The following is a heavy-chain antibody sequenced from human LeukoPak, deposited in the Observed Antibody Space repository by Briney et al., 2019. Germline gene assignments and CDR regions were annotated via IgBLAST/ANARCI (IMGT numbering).Heavy chain of an antibody. CDR3: ARRVSIGWGYYGSGSYFGY. CDR2: INHSGST. J-gene: IGHJ4*02. V-gene: IGHV4-34*01. D-gene: IGHD3-10*01. CDR1: GFTFSSYS. Sequence: GSLRLSCAASGFTFSSYSMNWVRQAPGKGLEWIGEINHSGSTNYNPSLKSRVTISVDTSKNQFSLKLSSVTAADTAVYYCARRVSIGWGYYGSGSYFGYWGQGTLVTVSS.